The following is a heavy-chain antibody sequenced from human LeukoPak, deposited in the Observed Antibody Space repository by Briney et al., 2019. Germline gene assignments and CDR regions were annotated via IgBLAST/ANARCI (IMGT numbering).Heavy chain of an antibody. CDR1: GFTFSTYA. V-gene: IGHV3-23*01. CDR2: ISATGTST. Sequence: QSGGSLRLSCAASGFTFSTYAVTWVRQAPGKGLEWVSAISATGTSTYYADSVKGRFTISRDNSKNTLYLQMNSLRAEDTAVYYCATRNAVRDGYLVPWGQGTLVTVSS. CDR3: ATRNAVRDGYLVP. J-gene: IGHJ5*02. D-gene: IGHD5-12*01.